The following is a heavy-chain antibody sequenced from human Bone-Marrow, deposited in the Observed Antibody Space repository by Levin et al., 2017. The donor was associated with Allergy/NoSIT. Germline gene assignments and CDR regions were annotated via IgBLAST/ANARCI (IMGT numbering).Heavy chain of an antibody. CDR1: GFTFSYYA. CDR3: VRDRSYGGFDPWS. J-gene: IGHJ5*02. D-gene: IGHD5-12*01. V-gene: IGHV3-23*01. Sequence: QTGGSLRLSCAASGFTFSYYAMTWVRQAPGKGLQWVSSMSGVGGGTFYPDSVKGRFTTSRDNSKNTLYLQMNSLTADDTAIYYCVRDRSYGGFDPWSWGQGTLVTVSS. CDR2: MSGVGGGT.